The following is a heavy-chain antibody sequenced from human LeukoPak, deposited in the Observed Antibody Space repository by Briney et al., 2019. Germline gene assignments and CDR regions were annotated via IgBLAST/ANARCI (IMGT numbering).Heavy chain of an antibody. CDR3: ARGSLRARAFDI. V-gene: IGHV4-34*12. CDR1: GGSFSGYY. CDR2: IIQSGST. J-gene: IGHJ3*02. D-gene: IGHD1-26*01. Sequence: KASETLSLTCAVYGGSFSGYYWSWIRQPPGKGLEWIGEIIQSGSTNHNPSLKSRVTISVDTSKNQFSLKLSSVTAADTAVYYCARGSLRARAFDIWGQGTMVTVSA.